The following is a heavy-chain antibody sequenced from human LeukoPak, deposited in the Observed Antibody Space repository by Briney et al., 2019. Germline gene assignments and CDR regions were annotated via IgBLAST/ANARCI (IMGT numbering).Heavy chain of an antibody. Sequence: ASVKVSCKASGYTFTGYYMHWVRQAPGQGLEWMGWINPNSGGTNYAQKFQGRVTMTRDTSISTAYMELSRLRSEDTAVYYCARSVMVRGVIGAFDIWGQGTMVTVSS. J-gene: IGHJ3*02. D-gene: IGHD3-10*01. CDR1: GYTFTGYY. CDR2: INPNSGGT. CDR3: ARSVMVRGVIGAFDI. V-gene: IGHV1-2*02.